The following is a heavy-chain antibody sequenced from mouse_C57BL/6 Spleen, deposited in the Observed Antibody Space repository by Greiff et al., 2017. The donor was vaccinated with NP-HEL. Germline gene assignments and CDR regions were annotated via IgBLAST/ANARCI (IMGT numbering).Heavy chain of an antibody. CDR1: GFTFSSYA. J-gene: IGHJ4*01. Sequence: EVQRVESGEGLVKPGGSLKLSCAASGFTFSSYAMSWVRQTPEKRLEWVAYISSGGDYIYYADTVKGRFTISRDNARNTLYLQMSSLKSEDTAMYYCTREKYDYDRYYAMDYWGQGTSVTVSS. CDR3: TREKYDYDRYYAMDY. V-gene: IGHV5-9-1*02. CDR2: ISSGGDYI. D-gene: IGHD2-4*01.